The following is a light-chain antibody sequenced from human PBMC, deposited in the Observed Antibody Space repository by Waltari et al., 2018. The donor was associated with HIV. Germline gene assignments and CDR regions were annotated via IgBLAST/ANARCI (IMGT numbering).Light chain of an antibody. J-gene: IGKJ4*01. CDR3: QQCYATPLT. V-gene: IGKV4-1*01. CDR2: WAS. Sequence: DIVMTQSPDSLAVSLGERATINCKSSQSVLFRSDNNNYLVWYQQKPGQPPKLLISWASTRDSGVPDRFSGSRAVTDFALTISSLQAEDVAVYYCQQCYATPLTFGGGTKVEIK. CDR1: QSVLFRSDNNNY.